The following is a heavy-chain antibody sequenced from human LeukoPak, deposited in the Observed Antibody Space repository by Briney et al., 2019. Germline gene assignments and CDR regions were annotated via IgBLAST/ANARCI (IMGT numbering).Heavy chain of an antibody. Sequence: GGSLRLSCAASGFTFSSYSMNWVRQAPGKGLEWVSSISSSSSYIYYADSVKGRFTISRDNDKNSLYLQMNSLRAEDTAVYYCARKDFQDYYMDVWGKGTTVTVSS. V-gene: IGHV3-21*01. J-gene: IGHJ6*03. D-gene: IGHD3-3*01. CDR3: ARKDFQDYYMDV. CDR2: ISSSSSYI. CDR1: GFTFSSYS.